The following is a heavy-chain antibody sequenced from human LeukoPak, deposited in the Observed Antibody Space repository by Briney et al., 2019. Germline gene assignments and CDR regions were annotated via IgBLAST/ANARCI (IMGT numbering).Heavy chain of an antibody. Sequence: GGSLRLSCAASGFTFDDYAMHWVRQAPGKGLEWVSGISWNSGSIGYADSVKGRFTISRDNAKNSLYLQMNSLRAEDTALYYCAKDLHGSGSWGLDYWGQGTLVTVSS. CDR2: ISWNSGSI. J-gene: IGHJ4*02. V-gene: IGHV3-9*01. D-gene: IGHD3-10*01. CDR3: AKDLHGSGSWGLDY. CDR1: GFTFDDYA.